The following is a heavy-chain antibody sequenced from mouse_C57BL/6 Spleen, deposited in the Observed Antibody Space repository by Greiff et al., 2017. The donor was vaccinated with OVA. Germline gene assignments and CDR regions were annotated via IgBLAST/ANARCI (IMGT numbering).Heavy chain of an antibody. CDR2: ISSGSSNI. CDR3: AREDYSNYDWYFDV. V-gene: IGHV5-17*01. J-gene: IGHJ1*03. Sequence: EVHLVESGGGLVKPGGSLKLSCAASGFTFSDYGMHWVRQAPEKGLEWVAYISSGSSNIYYADTGKGRFTIYRDNAKNTLFLQMTSLRSEDTAMYYCAREDYSNYDWYFDVWGTGTTVTVSS. CDR1: GFTFSDYG. D-gene: IGHD2-5*01.